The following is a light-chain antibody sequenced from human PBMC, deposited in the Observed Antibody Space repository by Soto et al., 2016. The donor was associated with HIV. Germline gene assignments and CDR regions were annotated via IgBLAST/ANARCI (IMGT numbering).Light chain of an antibody. CDR3: QQYNTYRYT. V-gene: IGKV1-5*03. CDR2: KAS. CDR1: QSISSW. J-gene: IGKJ2*01. Sequence: DIQMTQSPSSVSASVGDRVTITCRASQSISSWLAWYQQKPGKAPKLLIYKASSLEGGVPSRFGGSGSGTEFTLTISSLQPGDFATYYCQQYNTYRYTFGQGTKVEIK.